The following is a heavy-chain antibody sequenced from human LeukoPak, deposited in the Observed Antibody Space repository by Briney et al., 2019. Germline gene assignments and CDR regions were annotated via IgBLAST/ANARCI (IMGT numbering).Heavy chain of an antibody. J-gene: IGHJ4*02. CDR1: GGSISSSSYY. V-gene: IGHV4-39*07. CDR3: ARDGMSYCSGNSCYLYLFDS. CDR2: IYYSGST. Sequence: SETLSLTCTVSGGSISSSSYYWGWIRQPPGKGLEWIGSIYYSGSTYYNPSLKSRVAISVDTSKNQFSLKLSSVTAADTAVYYCARDGMSYCSGNSCYLYLFDSWGQGTLVTVSS. D-gene: IGHD2-15*01.